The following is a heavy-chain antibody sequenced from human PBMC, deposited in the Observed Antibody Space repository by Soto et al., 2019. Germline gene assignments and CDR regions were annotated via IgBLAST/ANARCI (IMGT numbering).Heavy chain of an antibody. J-gene: IGHJ6*02. Sequence: EVQLVESGGGLVQPGGSLRLSCAASGFTVSSNYMSWVRQAPGKGLEWVSVIYSGGSTYYADSVKGRSTISRHNPKNKMCLQMNSRRAEDTAVYYCASTLGYCSGGSCSPRPDYYYYGMDVWGQGTTVTVSS. V-gene: IGHV3-53*04. CDR1: GFTVSSNY. CDR2: IYSGGST. CDR3: ASTLGYCSGGSCSPRPDYYYYGMDV. D-gene: IGHD2-15*01.